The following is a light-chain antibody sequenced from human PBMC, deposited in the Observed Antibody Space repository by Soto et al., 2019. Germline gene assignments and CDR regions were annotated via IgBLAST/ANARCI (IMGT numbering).Light chain of an antibody. CDR2: DVT. CDR3: SSYKSSSTLYV. V-gene: IGLV2-14*03. CDR1: SSDLGGYNY. Sequence: QSVLTQPRSVSGSPGQSVTISCSGTSSDLGGYNYVSWYQHHPGKAPKLMIYDVTLRPSGVSNRFSGSKSGNTASLTISGLQAEDEADYYCSSYKSSSTLYVFGTGTKVTVL. J-gene: IGLJ1*01.